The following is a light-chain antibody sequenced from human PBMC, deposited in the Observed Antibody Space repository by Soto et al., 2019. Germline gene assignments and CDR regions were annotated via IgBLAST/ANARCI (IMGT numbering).Light chain of an antibody. CDR2: DAS. Sequence: DIQMTQSPSSLSASVGDRVTITCQASQYIDKFLNWYQQKSGKAPKLLISDASNLETGVPSRFSGGGSGTDFTFTITSLQPEDVAIYYCQQYDDLPITFGQGTRL. J-gene: IGKJ5*01. CDR3: QQYDDLPIT. V-gene: IGKV1-33*01. CDR1: QYIDKF.